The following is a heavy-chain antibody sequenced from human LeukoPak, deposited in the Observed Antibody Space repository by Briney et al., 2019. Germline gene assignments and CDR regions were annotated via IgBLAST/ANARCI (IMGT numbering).Heavy chain of an antibody. Sequence: GGSLRLSCAASGFTFSSYAMSWVRQAPGKGLEWVSATSGSGGSTYYADSVKGRFTISRDNSKNTLYLQMNSLRAEDTAVYYCAKRAAYYDILTGYYYRVDDAFDIWGQGTMVTVSS. CDR1: GFTFSSYA. J-gene: IGHJ3*02. CDR2: TSGSGGST. V-gene: IGHV3-23*01. D-gene: IGHD3-9*01. CDR3: AKRAAYYDILTGYYYRVDDAFDI.